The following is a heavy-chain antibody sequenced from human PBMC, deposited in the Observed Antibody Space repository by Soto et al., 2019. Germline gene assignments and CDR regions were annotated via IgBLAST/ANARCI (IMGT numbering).Heavy chain of an antibody. Sequence: ASVKVSCKASGYTFTGYYMHWVRQAPGQGLEWMGWINPNSGGTNYAQNFQGRVTMTRDTSISTAYMELSRLRPDDTAVYYCARDPINMIRGVIPPFDYWGQGTLVTVSS. CDR1: GYTFTGYY. CDR2: INPNSGGT. D-gene: IGHD3-10*01. J-gene: IGHJ4*02. CDR3: ARDPINMIRGVIPPFDY. V-gene: IGHV1-2*02.